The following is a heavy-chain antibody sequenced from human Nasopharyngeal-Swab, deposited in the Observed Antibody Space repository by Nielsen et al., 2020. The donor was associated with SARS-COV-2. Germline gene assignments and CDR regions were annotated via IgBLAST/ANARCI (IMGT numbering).Heavy chain of an antibody. Sequence: GGSLRLSCTASGFTFDHYAMNWVRQAPGKGLEWVSGINWNSGSPGYADSVKGRFTISRDNAKNTLYLQMNSLRPEDTALYYCAKDMGNYYGSTRMDVWGQGTMVTVSS. CDR1: GFTFDHYA. CDR3: AKDMGNYYGSTRMDV. D-gene: IGHD3-10*01. V-gene: IGHV3-9*01. CDR2: INWNSGSP. J-gene: IGHJ6*02.